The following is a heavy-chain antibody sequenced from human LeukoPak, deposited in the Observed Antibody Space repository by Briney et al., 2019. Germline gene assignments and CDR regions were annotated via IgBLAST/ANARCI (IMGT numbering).Heavy chain of an antibody. CDR2: IYYSGST. J-gene: IGHJ4*02. CDR1: GGSISSSTYY. Sequence: PSETLSLTCTVSGGSISSSTYYWSWIRQPPGKGLEWIGSIYYSGSTYYNPSLKSRVTISVDTSKNQFSLKLSSVTAADTAVYYCARGFGYNWNFGYFDYWGQGTLVTVSS. D-gene: IGHD1-7*01. V-gene: IGHV4-39*07. CDR3: ARGFGYNWNFGYFDY.